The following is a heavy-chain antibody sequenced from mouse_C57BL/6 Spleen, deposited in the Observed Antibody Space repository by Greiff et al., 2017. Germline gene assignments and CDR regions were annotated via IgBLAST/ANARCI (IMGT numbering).Heavy chain of an antibody. V-gene: IGHV1-82*01. CDR3: APSPVVATRYFDV. D-gene: IGHD1-1*01. CDR2: IYPGDGDT. CDR1: GYAFSSSW. Sequence: QVQLQQSGPELVKPGASVKISCKASGYAFSSSWMNWVKQRPGKGLEWIGRIYPGDGDTNYNEKFKGKSTLTADKSSSTAYMQLSSLTSEDSAVYFCAPSPVVATRYFDVWGTGTTLTVSS. J-gene: IGHJ1*03.